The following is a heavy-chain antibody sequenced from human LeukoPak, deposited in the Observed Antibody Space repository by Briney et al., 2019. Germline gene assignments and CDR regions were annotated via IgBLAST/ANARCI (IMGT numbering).Heavy chain of an antibody. Sequence: TGGSLRLSCAASGFRFNTYWMSWVRQAPGKGLEWVGRIKSKTDGGTTDYAAPVKGRFTISRDDSKNTLYLQMNSLKTEDTAVYYCTTDLDYDYVWGSYRYNPNYWGQGTLVTVSS. D-gene: IGHD3-16*02. CDR3: TTDLDYDYVWGSYRYNPNY. CDR1: GFRFNTYW. J-gene: IGHJ4*02. V-gene: IGHV3-15*01. CDR2: IKSKTDGGTT.